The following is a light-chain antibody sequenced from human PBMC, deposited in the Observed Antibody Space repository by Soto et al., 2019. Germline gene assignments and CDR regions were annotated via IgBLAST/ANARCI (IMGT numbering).Light chain of an antibody. CDR2: SDN. V-gene: IGLV1-44*01. J-gene: IGLJ2*01. Sequence: QAVVTQPPSASGTAGQRVTISCSGSSSNIGSNIVNWYQQLPGTAPKLLIFSDNQRPSGVPDRFSGSRSGTSASLAISGLQSEDEADYYCAAWDDSLNGHVVFGGGTKVTVL. CDR1: SSNIGSNI. CDR3: AAWDDSLNGHVV.